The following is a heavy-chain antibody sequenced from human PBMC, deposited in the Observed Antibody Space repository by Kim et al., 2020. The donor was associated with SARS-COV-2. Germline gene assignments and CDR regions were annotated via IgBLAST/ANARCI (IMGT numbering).Heavy chain of an antibody. CDR1: GFNFNNHA. J-gene: IGHJ4*02. D-gene: IGHD5-12*01. CDR3: AKLKGIEFTNYCFDF. CDR2: ITGGGSS. V-gene: IGHV3-23*01. Sequence: GGSLRLSCAVYGFNFNNHAMGWVRQAPGKGLEWVSIITGGGSSYYADSVKGRFPISRDNSKNTLYLQMNSLRAEDTAIYYCAKLKGIEFTNYCFDFWGRGALVTVSS.